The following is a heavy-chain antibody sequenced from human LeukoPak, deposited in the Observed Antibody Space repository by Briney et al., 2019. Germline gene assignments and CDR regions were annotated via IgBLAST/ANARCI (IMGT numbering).Heavy chain of an antibody. V-gene: IGHV4-39*07. J-gene: IGHJ6*02. CDR1: GGSISSSYSY. D-gene: IGHD2/OR15-2a*01. CDR2: IYYSGST. Sequence: PSETLSLTCTVSGGSISSSYSYWGWIRQPPGKGLEWLGNIYYSGSTYYSPSLTSRVTVSVDTSENQFSLKLSSVTAADTAVYYCARAHSIASYYYGVDVWGQGTTVTVSS. CDR3: ARAHSIASYYYGVDV.